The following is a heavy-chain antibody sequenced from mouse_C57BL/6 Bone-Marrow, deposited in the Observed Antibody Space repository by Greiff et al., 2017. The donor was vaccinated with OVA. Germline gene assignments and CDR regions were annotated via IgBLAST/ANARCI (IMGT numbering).Heavy chain of an antibody. D-gene: IGHD1-1*01. V-gene: IGHV1-62-3*01. CDR1: GYTFTSYW. CDR2: IDPNSGGT. CDR3: ARGDPVVAPYAMDY. Sequence: QVHVKQSGAELVKPGASVKLSSKASGYTFTSYWMHWVKQRPGRGLEWIGRIDPNSGGTKYNEKFKSKATLTVDKPSSTAYMQLSSLTSEDSAVYYCARGDPVVAPYAMDYWGQGTSVTVSS. J-gene: IGHJ4*01.